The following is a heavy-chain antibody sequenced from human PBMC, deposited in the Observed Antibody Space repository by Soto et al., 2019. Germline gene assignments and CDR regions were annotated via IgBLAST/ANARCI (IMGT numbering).Heavy chain of an antibody. CDR1: GGTFSSYA. Sequence: SVKVSCKASGGTFSSYAISWVRQAPGQGLEWMGGIIPIFGTANYAQKFQGRVTITADESTSTAYMELSSLRSEDTAVYYCARGGSGSIYYYYYYGMDVWGQGTTVTV. D-gene: IGHD3-10*01. V-gene: IGHV1-69*13. CDR3: ARGGSGSIYYYYYYGMDV. CDR2: IIPIFGTA. J-gene: IGHJ6*02.